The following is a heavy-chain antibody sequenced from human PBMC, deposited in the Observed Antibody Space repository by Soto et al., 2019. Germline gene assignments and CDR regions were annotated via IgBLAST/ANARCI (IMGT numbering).Heavy chain of an antibody. CDR1: GGSISSGGYY. CDR3: AREISYYDSSGYYYVYFDY. CDR2: IYYSGST. V-gene: IGHV4-31*03. Sequence: QVQLQESGPGLVKPSQTLSLTCTVSGGSISSGGYYWSWIRKHPGKGLEWIGYIYYSGSTYYNPSLKSRVTLSVDTSKNQFSLKLSSVTAADTAVYYCAREISYYDSSGYYYVYFDYWGQGTLVTVSS. D-gene: IGHD3-22*01. J-gene: IGHJ4*02.